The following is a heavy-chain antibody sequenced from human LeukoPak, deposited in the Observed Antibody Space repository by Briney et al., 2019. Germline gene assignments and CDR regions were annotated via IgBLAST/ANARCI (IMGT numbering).Heavy chain of an antibody. V-gene: IGHV1-46*01. CDR2: INPRGIST. CDR3: ARDKLTTIKGSCFDY. CDR1: GYTFTSYY. J-gene: IGHJ4*02. D-gene: IGHD5-12*01. Sequence: ASVKVSCKASGYTFTSYYMHWVRQAPGQGLEWMGIINPRGISTTSAQKFQGRVTMTRDTSTSTVYMELSSLRSEDTAVYYCARDKLTTIKGSCFDYWGQGTLDTVSS.